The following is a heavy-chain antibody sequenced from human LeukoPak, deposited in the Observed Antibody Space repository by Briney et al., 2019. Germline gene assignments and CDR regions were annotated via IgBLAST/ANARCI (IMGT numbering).Heavy chain of an antibody. V-gene: IGHV4-4*07. CDR2: IYTSGST. J-gene: IGHJ6*03. CDR3: ARVPSGPDYYYYYMDV. D-gene: IGHD6-25*01. Sequence: SETLSLTCTVSGGSISSYYWSWIRQPAGKGLEWIGRIYTSGSTNYNPSLKSRVTMSVDTSKNQFSLKLSSVTAADTAVYYCARVPSGPDYYYYYMDVWGKGTTVTVSS. CDR1: GGSISSYY.